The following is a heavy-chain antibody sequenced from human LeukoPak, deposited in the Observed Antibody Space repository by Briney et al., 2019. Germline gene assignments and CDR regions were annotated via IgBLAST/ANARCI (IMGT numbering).Heavy chain of an antibody. V-gene: IGHV4-4*09. CDR3: AKTGNGYDPLYYYYYMDV. Sequence: PSETLSLTCTVSGGSISSYYWSWIRQPPGKGLEWIGYIYTSGSTNYNPSLKSRVTISVDTSKNQFSLKLSSVTAADTAVYFCAKTGNGYDPLYYYYYMDVWSKGTTVTVSS. CDR1: GGSISSYY. CDR2: IYTSGST. D-gene: IGHD5-12*01. J-gene: IGHJ6*03.